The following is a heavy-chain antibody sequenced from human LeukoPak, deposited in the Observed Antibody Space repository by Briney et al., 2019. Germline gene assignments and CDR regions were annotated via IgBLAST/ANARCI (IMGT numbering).Heavy chain of an antibody. CDR2: IIPIFGTA. J-gene: IGHJ4*02. V-gene: IGHV1-69*05. CDR1: GGTFSSYA. Sequence: SVKVSCKASGGTFSSYAISWVPQAPGQGLEWMGRIIPIFGTANYAQKFQGRVTITTDESTSTAYMELSSLRSEDTAVYYCSRGAGPEMATISETFDYWGQGTLVTVSS. D-gene: IGHD5-24*01. CDR3: SRGAGPEMATISETFDY.